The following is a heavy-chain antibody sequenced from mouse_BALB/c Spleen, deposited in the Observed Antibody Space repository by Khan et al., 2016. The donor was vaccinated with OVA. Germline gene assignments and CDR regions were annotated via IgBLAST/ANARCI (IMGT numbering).Heavy chain of an antibody. CDR1: GYSITSDYA. CDR2: ISYSGST. CDR3: ARSIMAN. Sequence: EVQLQESGPGLVKPSQSLSLTCTVTGYSITSDYAWNWIRQFPGNKLEWMGYISYSGSTSYNPSLKSRISITRDTSKKQFFLQLNSVTTEDTATSYCARSIMANWGQGTTLTVSS. V-gene: IGHV3-2*02. J-gene: IGHJ2*01.